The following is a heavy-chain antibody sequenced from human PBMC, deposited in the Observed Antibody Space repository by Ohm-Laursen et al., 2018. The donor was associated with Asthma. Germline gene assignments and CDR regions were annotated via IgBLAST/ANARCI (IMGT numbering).Heavy chain of an antibody. CDR3: ATDSRYGDYVPFDS. CDR2: INSDGSST. D-gene: IGHD4-17*01. Sequence: SLRLSCAASGFTFSSYWMHWVRQAPGKGLVWVSRINSDGSSTSYADSVQGRFTISRDNAKNTLDLQMNSLRDKDTAVYYCATDSRYGDYVPFDSWGQGTLVTVSS. V-gene: IGHV3-74*01. CDR1: GFTFSSYW. J-gene: IGHJ4*02.